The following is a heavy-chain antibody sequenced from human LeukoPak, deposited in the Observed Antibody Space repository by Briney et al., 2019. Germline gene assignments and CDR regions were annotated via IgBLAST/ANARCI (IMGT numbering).Heavy chain of an antibody. V-gene: IGHV1-8*03. J-gene: IGHJ4*02. CDR3: IREDY. CDR2: MNPNSGNT. CDR1: GYTFTSYD. Sequence: ASVKVSCKASGYTFTSYDINWVRRATGPGLEWMGWMNPNSGNTGYEQKFQGRVTITRKTSISTAYMELSSLRSEDTAVYYCIREDYWGQGTLVTVSS. D-gene: IGHD3-16*01.